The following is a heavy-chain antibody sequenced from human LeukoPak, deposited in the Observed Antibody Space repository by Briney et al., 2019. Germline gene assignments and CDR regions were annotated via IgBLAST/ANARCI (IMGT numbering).Heavy chain of an antibody. CDR2: ISHDGSNI. V-gene: IGHV3-30*04. D-gene: IGHD1-14*01. CDR1: GFSFNTYS. Sequence: GGSLRLSCAASGFSFNTYSMHWVRQAPDKELEWVAVISHDGSNIYNADSVKGRFTISRDNSKNTLYLEMNSLRAEDTTVYYCARDSPPDYWGQGTLVTVSS. CDR3: ARDSPPDY. J-gene: IGHJ4*02.